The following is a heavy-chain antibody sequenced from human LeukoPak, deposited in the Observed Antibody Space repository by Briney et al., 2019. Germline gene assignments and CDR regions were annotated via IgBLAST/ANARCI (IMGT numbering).Heavy chain of an antibody. J-gene: IGHJ4*02. D-gene: IGHD5-18*01. Sequence: GASVKVSCKASGGTFSSYAISWVRQAPGQGLEWMGGIIPIFGTANYAQKFQGRVTITADESTSTAYMELSGLRSDDTAVYYCARGGYSYGYLNYWGQGTLVTVSS. CDR1: GGTFSSYA. CDR3: ARGGYSYGYLNY. CDR2: IIPIFGTA. V-gene: IGHV1-69*13.